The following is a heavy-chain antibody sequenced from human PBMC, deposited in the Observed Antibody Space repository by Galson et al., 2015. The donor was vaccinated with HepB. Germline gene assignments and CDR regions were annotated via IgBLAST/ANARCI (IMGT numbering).Heavy chain of an antibody. J-gene: IGHJ4*02. CDR2: IIPILGTA. Sequence: SVKVSCKASGGTLSSYAISWVRQAPGQGLEWMGRIIPILGTANYAQKFQGRVTITADKSTSTAYMELSSLRSEDTAVYYCATQGNVWGLDYWGQGTLVTVSS. CDR3: ATQGNVWGLDY. CDR1: GGTLSSYA. D-gene: IGHD3-16*01. V-gene: IGHV1-69*04.